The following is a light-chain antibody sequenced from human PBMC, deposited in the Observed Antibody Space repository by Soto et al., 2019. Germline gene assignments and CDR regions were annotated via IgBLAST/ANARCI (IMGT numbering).Light chain of an antibody. CDR1: HSISSN. V-gene: IGKV3-15*01. Sequence: EIVMTQSPATLSVSPGERATLSCRASHSISSNLAWYQQKPGQAHRLLIYGAYTRATGIQARFSGSGSGTEFTLTIRSLQSEDFAVYYCKQYNNWPQTFGQGTKVDIK. J-gene: IGKJ1*01. CDR3: KQYNNWPQT. CDR2: GAY.